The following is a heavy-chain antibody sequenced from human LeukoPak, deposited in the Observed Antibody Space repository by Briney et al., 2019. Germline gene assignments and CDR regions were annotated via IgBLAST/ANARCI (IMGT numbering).Heavy chain of an antibody. Sequence: GGSLRLSCAASGFMFSDYAMTWVRQAPGKGLEWVSSLDGGVPTYYADSVKGRFTISRDSSKNTLYLQMNSLRAEDTAVYYCAKDQAGEIDYWGQGTLVTFS. D-gene: IGHD3-10*01. V-gene: IGHV3-NL1*01. CDR1: GFMFSDYA. CDR2: LDGGVPT. J-gene: IGHJ4*02. CDR3: AKDQAGEIDY.